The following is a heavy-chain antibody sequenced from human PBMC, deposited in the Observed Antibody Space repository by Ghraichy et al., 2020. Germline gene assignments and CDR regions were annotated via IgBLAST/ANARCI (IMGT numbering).Heavy chain of an antibody. Sequence: SETLSLTCTVSGGSISSYYWSWIRQPPGKGLEWIGYIYYSGSTNYNPSLKSRVTISVDTSKNQFSLKLSSVTAADTAVYYCARGGYGSGSYDLNWFDPWGQGTLVTVSS. CDR3: ARGGYGSGSYDLNWFDP. D-gene: IGHD3-10*01. J-gene: IGHJ5*02. V-gene: IGHV4-59*01. CDR2: IYYSGST. CDR1: GGSISSYY.